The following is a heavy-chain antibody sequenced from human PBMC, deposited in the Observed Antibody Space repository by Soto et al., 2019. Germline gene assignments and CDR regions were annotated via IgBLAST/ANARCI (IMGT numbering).Heavy chain of an antibody. V-gene: IGHV1-8*01. CDR1: GYTFTSYD. Sequence: GASVKVSCKASGYTFTSYDINWVRQATGQGLEWMGLMNPNSGNTGCAQKFQGRVTMTRNTSISTAYMELSSLRSEDTAVYYCARGGVVVTPNYYYYYGMDVWGQGTTVTVSS. J-gene: IGHJ6*02. D-gene: IGHD2-21*02. CDR3: ARGGVVVTPNYYYYYGMDV. CDR2: MNPNSGNT.